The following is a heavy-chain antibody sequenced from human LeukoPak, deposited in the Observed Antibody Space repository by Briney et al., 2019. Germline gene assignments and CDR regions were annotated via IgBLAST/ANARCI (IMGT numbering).Heavy chain of an antibody. J-gene: IGHJ4*02. CDR2: IKQDGSEK. CDR1: GFTFSSYE. Sequence: GGSLRLSCAASGFTFSSYEMNRVRQAPGKGLEWVANIKQDGSEKYYVDSVKGRFTISRDDAKNSLYLQMNSLRAEDTAVYYCARDGGSAWFLDYWGQGTLVTVSS. V-gene: IGHV3-7*01. CDR3: ARDGGSAWFLDY. D-gene: IGHD6-19*01.